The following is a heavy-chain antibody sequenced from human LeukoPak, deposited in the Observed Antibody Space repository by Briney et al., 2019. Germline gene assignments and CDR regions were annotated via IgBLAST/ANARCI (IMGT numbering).Heavy chain of an antibody. V-gene: IGHV4-61*02. J-gene: IGHJ3*02. CDR3: AREYYYGSGNDAFDI. Sequence: SETLSLTCAVSGGSISSGSYYWSWIRQPAGKGLEWIGRIYTSGSTNYNPSLKSRVTISVDTSKNQFSLKLSSVTAADTAVYYCAREYYYGSGNDAFDIWGQGTVVTVSS. CDR2: IYTSGST. CDR1: GGSISSGSYY. D-gene: IGHD3-10*01.